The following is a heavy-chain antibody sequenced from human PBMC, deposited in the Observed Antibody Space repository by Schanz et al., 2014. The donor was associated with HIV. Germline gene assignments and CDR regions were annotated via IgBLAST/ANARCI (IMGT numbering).Heavy chain of an antibody. Sequence: VQLVESGGGVVQPGRSLRLSCAASGFTFSTYSMNWVRQAPGKGLEWVSSISGSSTYIYYADLVKGRFTISRDNAKKSLYLQMNSLRAEDTAVYYCANEEVPNDYWGQGTLVTVSS. CDR3: ANEEVPNDY. CDR2: ISGSSTYI. J-gene: IGHJ4*02. V-gene: IGHV3-21*04. CDR1: GFTFSTYS.